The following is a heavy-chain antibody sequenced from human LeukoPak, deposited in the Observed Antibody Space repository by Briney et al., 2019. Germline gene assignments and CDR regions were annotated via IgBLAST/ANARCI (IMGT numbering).Heavy chain of an antibody. CDR3: AKCRGSSWSDYFDY. V-gene: IGHV3-23*01. D-gene: IGHD6-13*01. CDR1: GFSLSIYA. J-gene: IGHJ4*02. CDR2: ISDSGGST. Sequence: GASLRLSCAVSGFSLSIYAMSWVRKAPGKGLEWVSAISDSGGSTCYADSVKGRFTISRDNSRNTLYLQMNTLRAEDTAVYYCAKCRGSSWSDYFDYWGQGTLVTVSS.